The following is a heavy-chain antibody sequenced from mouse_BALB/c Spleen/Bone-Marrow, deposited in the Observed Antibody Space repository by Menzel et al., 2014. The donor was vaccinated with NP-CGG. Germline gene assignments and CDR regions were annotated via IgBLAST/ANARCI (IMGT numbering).Heavy chain of an antibody. Sequence: EVKLVESGGGLVQPGGSLKLSCAASGFTFSSYGMSWVRQTPDKRLELVANINSDGGSTYYSDSVKGRFTISRNDAKNTLNLQMSSLKSEDTAMYYCSRGVEHYSWFAYWGQGTLVTVSA. J-gene: IGHJ3*01. D-gene: IGHD1-1*01. CDR1: GFTFSSYG. CDR3: SRGVEHYSWFAY. CDR2: INSDGGST. V-gene: IGHV5-6-3*01.